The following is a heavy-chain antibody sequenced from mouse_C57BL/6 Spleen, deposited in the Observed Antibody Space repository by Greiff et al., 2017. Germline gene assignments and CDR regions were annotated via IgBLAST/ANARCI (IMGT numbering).Heavy chain of an antibody. D-gene: IGHD2-3*01. Sequence: DVKLQESGPGLVKPSQSLSLTCSVTGYSITSGYYWNWIRQFPGNKLEWMGYISYDGSNNYNPSLKNRISITRDTSKNQFFLKLNSVTAEDTATYYCARGPPDGYYDDWGQGTTLTVSS. CDR3: ARGPPDGYYDD. J-gene: IGHJ2*01. V-gene: IGHV3-6*01. CDR1: GYSITSGYY. CDR2: ISYDGSN.